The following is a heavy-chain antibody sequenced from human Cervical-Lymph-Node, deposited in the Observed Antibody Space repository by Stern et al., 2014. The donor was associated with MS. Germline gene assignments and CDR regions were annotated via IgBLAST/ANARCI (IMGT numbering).Heavy chain of an antibody. CDR2: ISYDGKTK. CDR1: RFSFSRYG. CDR3: AKRLATTTDYYQGVDV. D-gene: IGHD5-24*01. Sequence: QVQLVESGGGVVQPGESLRLSCAASRFSFSRYGMHWVRQAPGKGLEWVATISYDGKTKNYVDSVKGRFTISRDNFRNNMYLQMDGLRPDDTAVYYCAKRLATTTDYYQGVDVWGHGTAVIVTS. J-gene: IGHJ6*02. V-gene: IGHV3-30*18.